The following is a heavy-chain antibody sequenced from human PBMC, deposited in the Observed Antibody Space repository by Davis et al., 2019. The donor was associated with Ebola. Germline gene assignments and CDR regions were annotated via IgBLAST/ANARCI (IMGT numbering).Heavy chain of an antibody. CDR2: IIPILGIA. Sequence: SVKVSCKASGGTFSSYAISWVRQAPGQGLEWMGRIIPILGIANYAQKFQGRVTITADKSTSTAYMELSSLRSEDTAVYYCARRPDYGAPFDYWGQGTLVTVSS. D-gene: IGHD4-17*01. CDR3: ARRPDYGAPFDY. V-gene: IGHV1-69*04. J-gene: IGHJ4*02. CDR1: GGTFSSYA.